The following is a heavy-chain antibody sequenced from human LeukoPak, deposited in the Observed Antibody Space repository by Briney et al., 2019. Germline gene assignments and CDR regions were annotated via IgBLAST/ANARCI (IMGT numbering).Heavy chain of an antibody. J-gene: IGHJ4*02. CDR3: ARDWAGGPHDY. CDR2: IKEDESEK. CDR1: GFTFSDSS. V-gene: IGHV3-7*01. D-gene: IGHD3-10*01. Sequence: GGSLRLSCVGSGFTFSDSSMTWVRQAAGKGLEWVANIKEDESEKFYVDSVKGRFTISRDNAKNSLFLQMNSLRAEDTAVYYCARDWAGGPHDYWGQGTLVTVSS.